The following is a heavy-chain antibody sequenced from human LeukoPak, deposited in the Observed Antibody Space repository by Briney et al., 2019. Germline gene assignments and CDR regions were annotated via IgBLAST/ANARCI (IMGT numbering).Heavy chain of an antibody. V-gene: IGHV4-34*01. CDR2: VAHKGPTVYSPTLNR. CDR1: GAALSEYY. CDR3: VRQGTNSGYYLLDY. J-gene: IGHJ4*02. D-gene: IGHD3-22*01. Sequence: MASETLFLTCAVYGAALSEYYWSWIRQSPGKGLEWIGEVAHKGPTVYSPTLNRKYNPSFKSRVTMSVDPSKNQFSLKLTSVTVADTATYYCVRQGTNSGYYLLDYWGQGHLVIVSS.